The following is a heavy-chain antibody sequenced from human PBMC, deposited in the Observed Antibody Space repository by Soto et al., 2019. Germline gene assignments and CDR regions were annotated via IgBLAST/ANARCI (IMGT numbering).Heavy chain of an antibody. CDR1: GFNFSDYT. CDR3: ARDTLYSGYAASFDL. Sequence: QAQVVESGGDVVQPGRSLRLSCVASGFNFSDYTMHWVRQGPGKGLEWVAVISLDGTNRFYADSVKGRFTISRATSKNTLFLQMNTLSTEDTAIYFCARDTLYSGYAASFDLWGQGTLVTVSS. J-gene: IGHJ4*02. V-gene: IGHV3-30-3*01. CDR2: ISLDGTNR. D-gene: IGHD5-12*01.